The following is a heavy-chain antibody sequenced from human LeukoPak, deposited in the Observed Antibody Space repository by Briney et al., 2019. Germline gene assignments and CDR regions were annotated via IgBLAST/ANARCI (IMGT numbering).Heavy chain of an antibody. V-gene: IGHV3-15*01. CDR2: IKSKTDGGTT. Sequence: GGSLRLSCAASGFTFSNAWMSWVRQAPGKGLEWVGRIKSKTDGGTTDYTAPVKGRFTISRDDSKNTLYLQMNSLKTEDTAVYYCTTVGVVVAEDAFDIWGQGTMVTVSS. D-gene: IGHD2-15*01. CDR1: GFTFSNAW. CDR3: TTVGVVVAEDAFDI. J-gene: IGHJ3*02.